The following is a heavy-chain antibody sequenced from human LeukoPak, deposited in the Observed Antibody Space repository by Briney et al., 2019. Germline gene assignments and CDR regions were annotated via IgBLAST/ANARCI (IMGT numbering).Heavy chain of an antibody. V-gene: IGHV4-34*01. J-gene: IGHJ4*02. CDR1: GGSFSGYY. Sequence: SETLSLTCAVYGGSFSGYYWSWIRQPPGKGLEWIGEINHSGSTYYNPSLKSRVTISVDRSKNQFSLKLSSVTAADTAVYYCAREPLYCSSTSCLFDYWGQGTLVTVSS. CDR2: INHSGST. CDR3: AREPLYCSSTSCLFDY. D-gene: IGHD2-2*01.